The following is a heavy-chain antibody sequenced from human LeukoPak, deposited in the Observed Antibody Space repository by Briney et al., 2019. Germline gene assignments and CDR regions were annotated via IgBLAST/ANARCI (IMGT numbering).Heavy chain of an antibody. CDR2: INTNTGNP. Sequence: GASVKVSCKASGYTFTSYAMNWVRQAPGQGLEWMGWINTNTGNPTYAQGFTGRFVFSLDTSVSTAYLQISSLKAEDTAVYYCARVLWSRTDTYYFDYWGQGTLVTVSS. CDR1: GYTFTSYA. CDR3: ARVLWSRTDTYYFDY. D-gene: IGHD1-14*01. V-gene: IGHV7-4-1*02. J-gene: IGHJ4*02.